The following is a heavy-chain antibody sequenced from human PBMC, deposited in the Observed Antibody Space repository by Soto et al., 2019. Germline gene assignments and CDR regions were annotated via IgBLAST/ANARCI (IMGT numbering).Heavy chain of an antibody. CDR1: GFSFSIYS. CDR2: ISPAGSSI. Sequence: EGQLVEFGGGLVKPGGSLRLSCAASGFSFSIYSYNWVRQAPGKGLEWLSYISPAGSSIYYADSVKGRFTISRDSARDSLYLQMNSLRAEDTAVYYCAKDRGGSSAFDIWGQGTMVTVSS. CDR3: AKDRGGSSAFDI. J-gene: IGHJ3*02. D-gene: IGHD3-10*01. V-gene: IGHV3-48*01.